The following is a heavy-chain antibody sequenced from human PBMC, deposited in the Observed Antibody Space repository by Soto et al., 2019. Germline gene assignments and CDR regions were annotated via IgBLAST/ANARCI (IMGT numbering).Heavy chain of an antibody. CDR1: GYSISSAYY. CDR3: AREETGTLLSPPYTTTIVVMDV. CDR2: VYYTGST. Sequence: SETMSLTCAVSGYSISSAYYWGWIRQHTGKGREWIGSVYYTGSTDYNTSLKSRVTISVDTSKNQFSLKLSSVTAADTAVYYCAREETGTLLSPPYTTTIVVMDVWGQGTTVTVS. V-gene: IGHV4-38-2*02. D-gene: IGHD1-1*01. J-gene: IGHJ6*02.